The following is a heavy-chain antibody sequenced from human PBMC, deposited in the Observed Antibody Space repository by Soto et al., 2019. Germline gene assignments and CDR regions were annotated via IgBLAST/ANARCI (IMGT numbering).Heavy chain of an antibody. D-gene: IGHD1-1*01. V-gene: IGHV3-53*01. Sequence: HPGGSLRLSCAASVFTVSSNYMSLVRQSPGKGLEWVSVIYSGGSTYYADSVKGRFTISRDNSKNPLYLQMNSLRAEDTAVYYCALNWNRLGYYGMDVWGQGTTVTVSS. CDR2: IYSGGST. CDR1: VFTVSSNY. J-gene: IGHJ6*02. CDR3: ALNWNRLGYYGMDV.